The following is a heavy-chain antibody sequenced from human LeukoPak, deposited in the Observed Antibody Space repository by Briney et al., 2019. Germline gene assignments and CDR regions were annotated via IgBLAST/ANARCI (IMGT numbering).Heavy chain of an antibody. CDR3: ASHRAGYYYGSGSVYFDY. CDR1: AGSFSGYS. V-gene: IGHV4-34*01. CDR2: ITLSGST. J-gene: IGHJ4*02. D-gene: IGHD3-10*01. Sequence: PWETLSPAWAVDAGSFSGYSWGWGRQPPRKGVGWSGEITLSGSTTYNPSLKSRVTISVETSNNPFSLKLSSVTAADTAVYYCASHRAGYYYGSGSVYFDYWGQGTLVTVSS.